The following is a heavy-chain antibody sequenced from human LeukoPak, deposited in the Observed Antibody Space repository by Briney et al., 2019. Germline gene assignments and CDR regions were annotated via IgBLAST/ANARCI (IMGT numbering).Heavy chain of an antibody. V-gene: IGHV3-33*06. CDR1: GFTFSSYG. Sequence: GGSLRLSCAASGFTFSSYGMHWVRQAPGKGLEWVAVIWYDGSNKYYADSVKGRFTISRDNSKNTLYLQMNSLRAEDTAVYYCAKMGDCSSTSCPPLPYYYGMDVWGKGTTVTVSS. D-gene: IGHD2-2*01. J-gene: IGHJ6*04. CDR2: IWYDGSNK. CDR3: AKMGDCSSTSCPPLPYYYGMDV.